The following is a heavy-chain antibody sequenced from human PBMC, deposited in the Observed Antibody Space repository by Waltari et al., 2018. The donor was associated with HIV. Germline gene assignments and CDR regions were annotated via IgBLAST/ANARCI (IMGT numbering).Heavy chain of an antibody. V-gene: IGHV4-38-2*01. Sequence: QVQLQESGPGLVKPSETLSLTCVVSGFSITSGYYWGWIRQPPGKGLEWIGIIYHSGNTYYNPSLKSRVTISVDTSKNQFSRKWTSTTASDTAVYYCASTSGLLYFDFWGQGNLVTVSS. J-gene: IGHJ4*02. D-gene: IGHD3-22*01. CDR3: ASTSGLLYFDF. CDR1: GFSITSGYY. CDR2: IYHSGNT.